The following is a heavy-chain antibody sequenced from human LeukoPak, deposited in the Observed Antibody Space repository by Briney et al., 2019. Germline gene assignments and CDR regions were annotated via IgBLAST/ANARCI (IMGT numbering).Heavy chain of an antibody. Sequence: ASVKVSCKPSGYTFTRYGISWVRQAPGQGLEWLGIINPTGGGTNYAQKFQGRVTMTRDTSTNTIYMELSSLRSEDTAIYYCARLMVRGVRYDAFDIWGQGTMVTVSS. CDR3: ARLMVRGVRYDAFDI. V-gene: IGHV1-46*01. D-gene: IGHD3-10*01. CDR1: GYTFTRYG. J-gene: IGHJ3*02. CDR2: INPTGGGT.